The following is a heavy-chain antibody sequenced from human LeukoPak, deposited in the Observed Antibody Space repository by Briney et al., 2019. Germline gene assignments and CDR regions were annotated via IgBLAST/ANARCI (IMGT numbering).Heavy chain of an antibody. D-gene: IGHD4-17*01. V-gene: IGHV1-2*02. J-gene: IGHJ4*02. Sequence: ASVKVSCKASGYTFTGYYMHWVRQAPGQGVEWMGWINPNSGGTNYAQKFQGRVTMTRDTSISTAYMELSRLRSDDTAVYYCARDREDYGDYAAFDYWGQGTLVTVSS. CDR1: GYTFTGYY. CDR3: ARDREDYGDYAAFDY. CDR2: INPNSGGT.